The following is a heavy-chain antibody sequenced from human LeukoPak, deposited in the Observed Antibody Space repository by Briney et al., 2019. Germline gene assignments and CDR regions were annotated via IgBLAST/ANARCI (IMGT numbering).Heavy chain of an antibody. V-gene: IGHV3-23*01. CDR2: INTNSGSI. Sequence: GGSLRLSCAASGFTFSNYAMSWVRQAPGKGPEWVSAINTNSGSIYYTDSVKGRFTTSRDNSRNTLYLQMNDLRPEDTAVYSCAKQSPYGGRYGVDDDWGRGTLVTVSS. CDR1: GFTFSNYA. J-gene: IGHJ4*02. CDR3: AKQSPYGGRYGVDDD. D-gene: IGHD1-26*01.